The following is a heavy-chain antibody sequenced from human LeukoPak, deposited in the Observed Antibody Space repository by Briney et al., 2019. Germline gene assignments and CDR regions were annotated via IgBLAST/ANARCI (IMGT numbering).Heavy chain of an antibody. J-gene: IGHJ6*02. CDR3: ARLDSSGYYYYGMDA. Sequence: KPGESLKISCKGSGYSSTGYWIGWVRQMPGKGLEWMGIIYPGDSDTRYSPSFQGQVTISADKSISTAYLQWSSLKASDTAMYYCARLDSSGYYYYGMDAWGQGTTVTVSS. V-gene: IGHV5-51*01. CDR1: GYSSTGYW. D-gene: IGHD3-22*01. CDR2: IYPGDSDT.